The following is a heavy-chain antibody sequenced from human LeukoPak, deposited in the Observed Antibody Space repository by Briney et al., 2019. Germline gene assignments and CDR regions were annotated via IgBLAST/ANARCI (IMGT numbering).Heavy chain of an antibody. D-gene: IGHD3-22*01. J-gene: IGHJ5*02. V-gene: IGHV7-4-1*02. CDR3: ARESPITYYYDSSGYLRSNWFDP. CDR2: INTNTGNP. CDR1: GYTFTSYA. Sequence: ASVKVSCKASGYTFTSYAMNWVRQAPGQGLEWMGWINTNTGNPTYAQVSTGRFVFSLDTSVSTAYLQISSLKAEDTAVYYCARESPITYYYDSSGYLRSNWFDPWGQGTLVTVSS.